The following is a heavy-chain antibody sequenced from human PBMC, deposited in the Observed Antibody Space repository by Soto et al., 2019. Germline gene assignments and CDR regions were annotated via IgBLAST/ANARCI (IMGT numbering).Heavy chain of an antibody. CDR1: GYSSATYG. CDR3: ATEPIYYNDGSGYYPLGH. CDR2: ISAHNGDT. D-gene: IGHD3-22*01. J-gene: IGHJ4*02. Sequence: ASVKVSCKASGYSSATYGFSWVRQAPGQGLECVGWISAHNGDTHYSQKFQGRVTLTTDTSTNTGYMELRSLTSDDTAVYFCATEPIYYNDGSGYYPLGHWGQGTLVTVSS. V-gene: IGHV1-18*04.